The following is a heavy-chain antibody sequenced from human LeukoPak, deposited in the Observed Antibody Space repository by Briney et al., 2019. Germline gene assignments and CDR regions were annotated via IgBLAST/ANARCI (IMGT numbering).Heavy chain of an antibody. Sequence: GGSLRLSCAASGFNFRSSGMHWVRQAPGKGLEWVTFIQYDVSQKYYADSVKGRFTISRDNAKNSLYLQMNSLRAEDTAVYYCATRGDILTGYPYYFDYWGQGTLVTVSS. V-gene: IGHV3-30*02. CDR1: GFNFRSSG. D-gene: IGHD3-9*01. CDR2: IQYDVSQK. J-gene: IGHJ4*02. CDR3: ATRGDILTGYPYYFDY.